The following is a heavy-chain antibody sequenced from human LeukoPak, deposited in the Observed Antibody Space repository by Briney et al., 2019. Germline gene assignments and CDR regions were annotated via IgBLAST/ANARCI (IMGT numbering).Heavy chain of an antibody. V-gene: IGHV3-30-3*01. CDR1: GFTFSSYA. Sequence: PGGSLRLSCAASGFTFSSYAMHWVRQAPGKGLEWVAVISYDGSNKYYADSVKGRFTISRDNSKNTLYLQMNSLRAEDTAVYYCARADMVRGVRTLYYYYGMDVWGQGTTVTVSS. CDR2: ISYDGSNK. J-gene: IGHJ6*02. D-gene: IGHD3-10*01. CDR3: ARADMVRGVRTLYYYYGMDV.